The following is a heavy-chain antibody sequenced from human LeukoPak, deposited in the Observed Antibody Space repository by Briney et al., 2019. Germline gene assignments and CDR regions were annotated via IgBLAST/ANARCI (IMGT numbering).Heavy chain of an antibody. CDR2: ISAYNGNT. CDR3: ARGALLWFGELRRANRSDWFDP. J-gene: IGHJ5*02. CDR1: GYTFTSYG. Sequence: ASVKVSCKASGYTFTSYGISWVRQAPGQGLEWMGWISAYNGNTNYAQKLQGRVTMTTDTSTSTAYMELRSLRSDDTAVYYCARGALLWFGELRRANRSDWFDPWGQGTLVTVSS. D-gene: IGHD3-10*01. V-gene: IGHV1-18*01.